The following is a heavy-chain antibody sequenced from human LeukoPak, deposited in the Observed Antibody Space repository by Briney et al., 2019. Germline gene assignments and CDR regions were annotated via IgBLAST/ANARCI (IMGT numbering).Heavy chain of an antibody. CDR3: ARLDYGDFPSLYYYYYMDV. V-gene: IGHV3-48*03. CDR2: ISSSGSTI. D-gene: IGHD4-17*01. J-gene: IGHJ6*03. Sequence: GGSLRLSCAASGFTFSSYEMNWVRQAPGKGLEWVSYISSSGSTIYYADSVKGRFTISRDNAKNSLYLQMNSLRAEDTAVYYCARLDYGDFPSLYYYYYMDVWGKGTTVTVSS. CDR1: GFTFSSYE.